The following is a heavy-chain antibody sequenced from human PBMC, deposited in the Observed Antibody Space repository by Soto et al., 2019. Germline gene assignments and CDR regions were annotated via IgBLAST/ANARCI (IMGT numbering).Heavy chain of an antibody. V-gene: IGHV4-39*01. CDR2: IYYSGST. J-gene: IGHJ4*02. CDR3: ARQPGIAVAKPFDY. D-gene: IGHD6-19*01. Sequence: SETLSLTCTVSGGSISSSSYYWGWIRQPPGKGLEWIGSIYYSGSTYYNPSLKSRVTISVDTSKNQFSLKLSSVTAADTAVYYCARQPGIAVAKPFDYWGQGTLVTVSS. CDR1: GGSISSSSYY.